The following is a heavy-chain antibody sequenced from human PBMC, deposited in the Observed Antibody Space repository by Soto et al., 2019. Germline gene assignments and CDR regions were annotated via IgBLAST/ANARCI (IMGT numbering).Heavy chain of an antibody. J-gene: IGHJ4*02. CDR2: IYWDDDK. D-gene: IGHD4-17*01. V-gene: IGHV2-5*02. CDR1: GFSLSSYGMG. Sequence: QITLKESGPALVRPAQTLTLTCGLSGFSLSSYGMGVAWIRRPPGKALEWLALIYWDDDKRYSPSLKDRLAISKDTSSNQVVLTITNMDPGDTATYFCAHAGDYDLLTFDHWGPGTLVTVSS. CDR3: AHAGDYDLLTFDH.